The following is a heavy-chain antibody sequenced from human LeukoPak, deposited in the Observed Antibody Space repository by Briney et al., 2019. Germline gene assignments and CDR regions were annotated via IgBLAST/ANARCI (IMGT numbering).Heavy chain of an antibody. J-gene: IGHJ2*01. CDR2: ISYDGSNK. D-gene: IGHD5-18*01. CDR3: AKRETGYSYGKAYWYFDL. V-gene: IGHV3-30-3*02. CDR1: GFTFSSYA. Sequence: GGSLRLSCAASGFTFSSYAMHWVRQAPGKGLEWVAVISYDGSNKYYADSVKGRFTISRDNSKNTLYLQMNSLRAEDTAVYYCAKRETGYSYGKAYWYFDLWGRGTLVTVSS.